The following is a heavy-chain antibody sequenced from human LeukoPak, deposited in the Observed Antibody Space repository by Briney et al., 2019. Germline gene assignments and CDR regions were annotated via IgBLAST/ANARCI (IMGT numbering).Heavy chain of an antibody. V-gene: IGHV3-30*02. J-gene: IGHJ4*02. CDR3: AKDLRGIVDY. CDR2: IRYDGSNK. CDR1: GFIFSSYG. Sequence: GGSLRLSCAASGFIFSSYGMHWVRQAPGKGLEWVAFIRYDGSNKYYADSVKGRFTVSRDNSKNTLYLQMNSLRAEDTAVYYCAKDLRGIVDYWGQGTLVTVSS. D-gene: IGHD1-26*01.